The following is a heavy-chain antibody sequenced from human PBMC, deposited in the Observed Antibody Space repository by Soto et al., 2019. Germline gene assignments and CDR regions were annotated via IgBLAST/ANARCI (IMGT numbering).Heavy chain of an antibody. D-gene: IGHD1-26*01. J-gene: IGHJ4*02. CDR1: GFTFSDHY. CDR2: TRKKVNSYST. V-gene: IGHV3-72*01. CDR3: VRASGDFSFDF. Sequence: EVQLVESGGGLVQPGGSLRLSCAASGFTFSDHYMDWVRQAPGKGLEWVGSTRKKVNSYSTEYAASVKGRFTISRDDSKNSLYLQMNSLETEDTAVYYCVRASGDFSFDFWGQGTLVTVSS.